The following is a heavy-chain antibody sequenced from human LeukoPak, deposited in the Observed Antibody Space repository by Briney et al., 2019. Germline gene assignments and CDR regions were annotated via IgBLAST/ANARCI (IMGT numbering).Heavy chain of an antibody. CDR2: ISSSSSYI. D-gene: IGHD1-26*01. J-gene: IGHJ4*02. CDR1: GFTFNTYT. V-gene: IGHV3-21*01. Sequence: GGSLRLSCAASGFTFNTYTINWVRQAPGKGLEWVSSISSSSSYIYYSDSVKGRFTISRDNAKNTLYPQMNSLRAEDTAVYYCARAPSIVGYYFDYWGQGTLVTVSS. CDR3: ARAPSIVGYYFDY.